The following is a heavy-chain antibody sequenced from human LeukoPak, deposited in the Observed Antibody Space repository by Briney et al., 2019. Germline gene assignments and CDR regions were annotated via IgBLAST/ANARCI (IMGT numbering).Heavy chain of an antibody. V-gene: IGHV4-4*07. J-gene: IGHJ6*03. CDR3: ARGRVSSSTWYSTYYYYFYMDV. CDR1: GGSISSYY. CDR2: IHTSGST. Sequence: PSETLSLTCTVSGGSISSYYWNWIRQPAGKGLEWIGRIHTSGSTNYNPSLKSRVTMSVDTTKNLFSLRLRSVTAADTAVYFCARGRVSSSTWYSTYYYYFYMDVWGKGTTVTVSS. D-gene: IGHD1-1*01.